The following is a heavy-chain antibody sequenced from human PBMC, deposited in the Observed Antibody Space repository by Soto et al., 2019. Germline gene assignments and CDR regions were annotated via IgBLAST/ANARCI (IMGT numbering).Heavy chain of an antibody. V-gene: IGHV1-46*01. CDR3: AKDLWSYDY. D-gene: IGHD2-21*01. Sequence: ASVKVSCKASGYIFTNYYMHWVRQAPGQGLEWMAIINPLPTSGSTNYAQKFQGRVTVTRDTSTSTVYLELSSLRSDDTAVYYCAKDLWSYDYWGQGTLVTVSS. J-gene: IGHJ4*02. CDR2: INPLPTSGST. CDR1: GYIFTNYY.